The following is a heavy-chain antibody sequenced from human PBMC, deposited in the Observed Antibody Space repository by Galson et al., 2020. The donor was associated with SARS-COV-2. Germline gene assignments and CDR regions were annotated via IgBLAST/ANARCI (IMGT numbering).Heavy chain of an antibody. J-gene: IGHJ2*01. Sequence: ASETLSLTCAVSGGSISSSNWWSWVRQPPGKGLEWIGDIYHTGSSNYNSSLKSRVTISVDKSKNQFSLNLSSVTAADTAVYYCARVGIVVPSAMLWYFDLWCRGTLVTVSS. D-gene: IGHD2-2*01. CDR2: IYHTGSS. CDR3: ARVGIVVPSAMLWYFDL. CDR1: GGSISSSNW. V-gene: IGHV4-4*02.